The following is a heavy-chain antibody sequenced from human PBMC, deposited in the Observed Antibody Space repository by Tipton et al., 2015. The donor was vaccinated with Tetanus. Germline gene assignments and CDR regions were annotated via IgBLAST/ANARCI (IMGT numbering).Heavy chain of an antibody. Sequence: LVKPSETLSLSCTVSGGSSRDYYWSWIRQSAGKGLEWIGRIYSGGSTNYNPSLKSRVTISVDTSKSQFSLRLTSVTAADTAVYYCVRSKLLWFGESLSGFDSWGQGTLVTVSA. J-gene: IGHJ4*02. D-gene: IGHD3-10*01. V-gene: IGHV4-4*07. CDR2: IYSGGST. CDR3: VRSKLLWFGESLSGFDS. CDR1: GGSSRDYY.